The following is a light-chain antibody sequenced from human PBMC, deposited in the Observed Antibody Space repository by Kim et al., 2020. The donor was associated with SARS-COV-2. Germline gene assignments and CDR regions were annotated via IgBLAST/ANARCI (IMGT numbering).Light chain of an antibody. Sequence: DIQMTQSPSTLSASVGDRVTITCRASQSINAMVAWYQEKPGKAPKLLLQRASTLESGVPSRFSGSESGTEFTLTISSLQPDDFATYYCQQYYNYAWTFGHGTKVDIK. V-gene: IGKV1-5*03. CDR2: RAS. J-gene: IGKJ1*01. CDR1: QSINAM. CDR3: QQYYNYAWT.